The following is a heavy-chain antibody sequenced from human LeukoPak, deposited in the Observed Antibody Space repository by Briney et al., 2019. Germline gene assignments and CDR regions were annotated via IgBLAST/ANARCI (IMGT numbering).Heavy chain of an antibody. V-gene: IGHV4-39*01. D-gene: IGHD3-22*01. CDR2: IYYSGST. CDR1: GGSISSSSYY. J-gene: IGHJ3*02. CDR3: ARRMDYYDSSGYYVNAFDI. Sequence: SETLSLTCTVSGGSISSSSYYWGWIRQPPGKGLEWLGSIYYSGSTYYNPSLKSRVTIYVDTSKNQFSLKLSSVTAADTAVYYCARRMDYYDSSGYYVNAFDIWGQGTMVTVSS.